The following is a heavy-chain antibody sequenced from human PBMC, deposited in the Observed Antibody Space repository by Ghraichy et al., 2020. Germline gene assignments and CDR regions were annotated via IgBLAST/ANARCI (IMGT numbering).Heavy chain of an antibody. Sequence: SETLSLTCTVSGGSISSSSYYWGWIRQPPGKGLEWIGSIYYSGSTYYNPSLKSRVTISVDTSKIQFSLKLSSVTAADTAVYYCARDGGSEAFFWETYSSSSFDYWGQGTLVTVSS. CDR1: GGSISSSSYY. V-gene: IGHV4-39*07. CDR3: ARDGGSEAFFWETYSSSSFDY. J-gene: IGHJ4*02. D-gene: IGHD6-6*01. CDR2: IYYSGST.